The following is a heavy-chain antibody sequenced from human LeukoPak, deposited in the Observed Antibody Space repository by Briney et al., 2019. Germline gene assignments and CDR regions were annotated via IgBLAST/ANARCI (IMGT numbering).Heavy chain of an antibody. D-gene: IGHD2-2*01. CDR2: ISSNGGST. V-gene: IGHV3-64*01. CDR3: AKVRVLGYCSSTSCSWFDP. J-gene: IGHJ5*02. Sequence: PGGSLRLSCAASGFTFSSYAMHWVRQAPGKGLEYVSAISSNGGSTYYANSVKGRFTISRDNSKNTLYLQMNSLRAEDTAVYYCAKVRVLGYCSSTSCSWFDPWGQGTLVTVSS. CDR1: GFTFSSYA.